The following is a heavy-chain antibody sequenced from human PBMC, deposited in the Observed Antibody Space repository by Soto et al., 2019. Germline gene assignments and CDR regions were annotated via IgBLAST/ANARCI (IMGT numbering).Heavy chain of an antibody. V-gene: IGHV3-30*18. CDR1: GFTFSSYG. D-gene: IGHD3-22*01. CDR2: ISYDGSNK. Sequence: QVQLVESGGGVVQPGRSLRLSCAASGFTFSSYGMHWVRQAPGQGLEWVAVISYDGSNKYYADSVKCRFTISRDNSKNTLYLQMNSLRAEDTAVYYCAKDRADSSGFLVNIHFDYWGQGTLVTVSS. J-gene: IGHJ4*02. CDR3: AKDRADSSGFLVNIHFDY.